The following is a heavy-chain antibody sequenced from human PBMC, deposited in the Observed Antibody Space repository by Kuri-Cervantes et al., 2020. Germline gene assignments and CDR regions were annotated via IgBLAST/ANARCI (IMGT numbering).Heavy chain of an antibody. D-gene: IGHD6-19*01. CDR2: IYTSGST. Sequence: GSLRLSCTVSGGSISSYYWSWIRQPAGKGLEWIGRIYTSGSTNYNPSLKSRVTISVDKSKNQFSLKLSSVTAADTAVYYCARGIIAVAGMPLSWGQGTLVTVSS. CDR1: GGSISSYY. J-gene: IGHJ5*02. CDR3: ARGIIAVAGMPLS. V-gene: IGHV4-4*07.